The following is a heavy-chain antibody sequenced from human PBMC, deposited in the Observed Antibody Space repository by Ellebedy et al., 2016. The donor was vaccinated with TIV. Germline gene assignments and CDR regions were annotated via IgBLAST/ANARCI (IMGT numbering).Heavy chain of an antibody. CDR3: AGGGGWLIQN. J-gene: IGHJ1*01. Sequence: GESLKISCAASGFTFSSYWMHWVRQAPGKGLVLVSRINNDGSSTNYADSVKGRFTISRDNAKNSLHLQMNSLRPEDTAVYYCAGGGGWLIQNWGQGTLVTVSS. CDR2: INNDGSST. CDR1: GFTFSSYW. V-gene: IGHV3-74*01. D-gene: IGHD6-19*01.